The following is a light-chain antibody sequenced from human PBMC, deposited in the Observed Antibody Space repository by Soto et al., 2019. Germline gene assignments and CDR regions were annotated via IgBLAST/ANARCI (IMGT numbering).Light chain of an antibody. CDR2: GAS. Sequence: IVLTQSPGTLSLSPGERATLSCRASQSVSSNYLAWYQQNPGQAPRLLIYGASRRATGIPDRFSGSGSGTDFTLTISRLEPEDFAVYYCQQYDSSPRTFGQGTKVEIQ. CDR1: QSVSSNY. V-gene: IGKV3-20*01. J-gene: IGKJ1*01. CDR3: QQYDSSPRT.